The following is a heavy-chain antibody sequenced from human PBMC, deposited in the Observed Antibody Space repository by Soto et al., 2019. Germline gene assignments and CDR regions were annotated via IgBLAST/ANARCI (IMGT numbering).Heavy chain of an antibody. Sequence: SETLSLTCVVSGGSLSDYFWSWIRQPPGMALEWIGEINHLGSINYNPSLKSRVTMSVDTSKNQFSLTLNSVTAADTATYYCARGGISHWAYFSNRAVWDRGTTVPVSS. CDR2: INHLGSI. D-gene: IGHD2-21*01. CDR1: GGSLSDYF. J-gene: IGHJ6*03. V-gene: IGHV4-34*01. CDR3: ARGGISHWAYFSNRAV.